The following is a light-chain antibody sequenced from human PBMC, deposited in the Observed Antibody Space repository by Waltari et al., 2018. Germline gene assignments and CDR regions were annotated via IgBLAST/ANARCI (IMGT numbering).Light chain of an antibody. V-gene: IGKV3-15*01. J-gene: IGKJ4*01. Sequence: EIVMTQSPATLSVSPGERATLSCKASQDVSINLAWYQQKPGQAPRLLIYDASTRATGVPARFSGSGSGTEFTLTISSLQSEDFAVYFCQRYNNWVTFGGGTEVQIK. CDR2: DAS. CDR3: QRYNNWVT. CDR1: QDVSIN.